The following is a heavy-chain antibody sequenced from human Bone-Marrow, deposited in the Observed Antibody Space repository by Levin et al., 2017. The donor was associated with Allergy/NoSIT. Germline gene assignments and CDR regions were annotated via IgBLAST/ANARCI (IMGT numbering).Heavy chain of an antibody. CDR1: GFTFSAYN. J-gene: IGHJ5*02. CDR3: ARGSISAVGGVLPTDLFDP. Sequence: GGSLRLSCAASGFTFSAYNMIWVRQAPGKGLDWLSFISSSSFTIYYADSVKGRFTVSRDNANNSLHLEMHSLRVEDTAIYYCARGSISAVGGVLPTDLFDPWGRGTLVTVSS. CDR2: ISSSSFTI. D-gene: IGHD3-16*01. V-gene: IGHV3-48*01.